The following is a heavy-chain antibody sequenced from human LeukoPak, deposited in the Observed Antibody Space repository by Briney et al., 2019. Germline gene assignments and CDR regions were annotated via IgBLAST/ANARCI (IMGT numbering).Heavy chain of an antibody. D-gene: IGHD6-6*01. CDR2: IYTSGST. CDR1: GGSISTYY. V-gene: IGHV4-4*07. CDR3: ARSSNSPSLPNDY. Sequence: SETLSLTCTVSGGSISTYYWNWIRQPAGKGLEWIGRIYTSGSTNYNPSLKSRVTISVDTSKNQFSLKLSSVTAADTAVYYCARSSNSPSLPNDYWGQGTLVTVSS. J-gene: IGHJ4*02.